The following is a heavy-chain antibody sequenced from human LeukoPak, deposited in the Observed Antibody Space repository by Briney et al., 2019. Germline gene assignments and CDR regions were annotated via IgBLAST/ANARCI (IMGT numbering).Heavy chain of an antibody. Sequence: GGSLRLSCAASGFIYTNYFMSWVRQAPGKGLEWVASIKHDGSEKYYVDSVRGRFTISRDNTMNSLYLQMSSLRAEDTAVYYCATDRGWRTSGYYLYYFEYWGQGTLVTYSS. CDR2: IKHDGSEK. V-gene: IGHV3-7*01. D-gene: IGHD3-3*01. CDR3: ATDRGWRTSGYYLYYFEY. J-gene: IGHJ4*02. CDR1: GFIYTNYF.